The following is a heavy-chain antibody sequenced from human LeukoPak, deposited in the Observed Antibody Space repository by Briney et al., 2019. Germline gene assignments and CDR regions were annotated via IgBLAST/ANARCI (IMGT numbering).Heavy chain of an antibody. D-gene: IGHD2-21*01. V-gene: IGHV3-7*01. Sequence: PGGPLRLSCAASGFPFSKFWIPWVPEVPGKALEWVDNRKEDAGTKHYEGSVEGRFNNSRDNANNLVYMQMNSLRADDTAIYHCATDSVGVLDYWGQGALVTVSS. CDR3: ATDSVGVLDY. CDR1: GFPFSKFW. J-gene: IGHJ4*02. CDR2: RKEDAGTK.